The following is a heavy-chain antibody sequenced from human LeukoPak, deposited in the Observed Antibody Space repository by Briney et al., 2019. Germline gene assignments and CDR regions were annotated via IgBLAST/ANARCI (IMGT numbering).Heavy chain of an antibody. J-gene: IGHJ4*02. D-gene: IGHD4-17*01. CDR3: AKHLTTVTYYYFDY. Sequence: GGSLRLSCAASGFTFSSYAMSWVRRAPGKGLEWVSAISGSGGSTYYADSVKGRFTISRDTSKNTLYLQMNSLRAEDTAVYYCAKHLTTVTYYYFDYWGQGTLVTVSS. CDR2: ISGSGGST. V-gene: IGHV3-23*01. CDR1: GFTFSSYA.